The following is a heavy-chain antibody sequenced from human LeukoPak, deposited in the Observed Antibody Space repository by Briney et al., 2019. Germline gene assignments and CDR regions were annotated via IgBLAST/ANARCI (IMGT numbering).Heavy chain of an antibody. CDR2: ISYDGSYK. D-gene: IGHD2-2*01. J-gene: IGHJ4*02. V-gene: IGHV3-30*04. CDR1: GFTFSSFA. Sequence: PGGSLRLSCAASGFTFSSFAMHWVRQAPGKGLEWVAVISYDGSYKYYGDSVKGRFTISRDNSKNTLYLQMNSLSTKNTAVYYCARDYGIVITKYQFEYWGQGALVTVSS. CDR3: ARDYGIVITKYQFEY.